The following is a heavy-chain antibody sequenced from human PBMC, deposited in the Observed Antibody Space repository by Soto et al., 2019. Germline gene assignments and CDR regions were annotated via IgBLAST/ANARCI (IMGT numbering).Heavy chain of an antibody. CDR3: ASPTRYVGLAY. D-gene: IGHD2-2*01. CDR2: INSDGSST. J-gene: IGHJ4*02. V-gene: IGHV3-74*01. Sequence: EVQLVESGGGLVQPAGSLRLSCAASGFTFSSYWMHWVRQAPGKGLVWVSRINSDGSSTSYADSVKGRFTISRDNAKITLYLQMNSATAEDTAVYYCASPTRYVGLAYWGQGALVTVSS. CDR1: GFTFSSYW.